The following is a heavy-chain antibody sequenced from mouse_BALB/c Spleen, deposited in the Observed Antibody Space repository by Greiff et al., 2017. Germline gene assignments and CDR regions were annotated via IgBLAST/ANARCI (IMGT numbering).Heavy chain of an antibody. Sequence: QVQLKESGPGLVAPSQSLSITCTVSGFSLTSYGVHWVRQPPGKGLEWLGVIWDGGSTNYNSALMSRMSISNDNSKSQVFLKMNSLQTDDTAMYYCASPYDDNALLAYWGQGTLVTVSA. CDR3: ASPYDDNALLAY. J-gene: IGHJ3*01. CDR1: GFSLTSYG. D-gene: IGHD2-3*01. V-gene: IGHV2-9*02. CDR2: IWDGGST.